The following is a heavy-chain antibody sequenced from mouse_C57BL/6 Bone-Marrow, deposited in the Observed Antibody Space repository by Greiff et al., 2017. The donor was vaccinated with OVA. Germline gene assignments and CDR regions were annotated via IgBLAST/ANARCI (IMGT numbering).Heavy chain of an antibody. CDR2: IDPENGDT. J-gene: IGHJ2*01. D-gene: IGHD2-1*01. V-gene: IGHV14-4*01. CDR1: GFNIKDDY. CDR3: TSYGNFDD. Sequence: VQLQQSGAELVRPGASVKLSCTASGFNIKDDYMHWVKQRPEQGLEWIGWIDPENGDTEYASKFQGKATITADTSSNTAYLQLSGLTAEDTGVYYCTSYGNFDDWGQGTTLTVSS.